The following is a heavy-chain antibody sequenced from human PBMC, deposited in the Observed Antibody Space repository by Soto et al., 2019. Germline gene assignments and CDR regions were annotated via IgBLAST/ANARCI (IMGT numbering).Heavy chain of an antibody. D-gene: IGHD3-22*01. V-gene: IGHV4-31*03. J-gene: IGHJ4*02. Sequence: SETLSLTCTVSGGSISSGGYYWSWIRQHPGKGLEWIGYIYYSGSTYYNPSLKSRVTISVDTSKNQFSLKLSSVTAADTAVYYCARSSITMIVVSEWGEGTLVTVS. CDR3: ARSSITMIVVSE. CDR2: IYYSGST. CDR1: GGSISSGGYY.